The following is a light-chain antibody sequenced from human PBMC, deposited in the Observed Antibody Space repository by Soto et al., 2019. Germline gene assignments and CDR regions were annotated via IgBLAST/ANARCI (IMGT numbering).Light chain of an antibody. Sequence: DVVMTQSPDSLAVSLGERATINCRSSQSVLYSSSNKNYLAWYQQKPGQPPKLLIYWASTRESGVPDRFSGCGSGTDFTLTISSLQAEDVAVYYCQQYCSSPWTFGQGTKVDIK. J-gene: IGKJ1*01. CDR1: QSVLYSSSNKNY. CDR2: WAS. V-gene: IGKV4-1*01. CDR3: QQYCSSPWT.